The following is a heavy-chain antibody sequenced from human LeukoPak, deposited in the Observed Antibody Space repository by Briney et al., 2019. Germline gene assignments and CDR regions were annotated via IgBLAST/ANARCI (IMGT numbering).Heavy chain of an antibody. J-gene: IGHJ5*01. CDR1: GGSISSYY. D-gene: IGHD2-2*01. CDR2: IYYSGST. CDR3: ARGWSQWYQLLSGWNWFDS. Sequence: SETLSLTCTVSGGSISSYYWSWIRQPPGKGLEWIGYIYYSGSTNYNPSLKSRVTISVDTSKNQFSLKLSSVTAADTAVYYCARGWSQWYQLLSGWNWFDSWGQGTLVTVSS. V-gene: IGHV4-59*01.